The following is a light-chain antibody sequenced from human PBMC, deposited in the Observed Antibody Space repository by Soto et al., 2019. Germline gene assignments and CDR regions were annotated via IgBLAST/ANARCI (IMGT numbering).Light chain of an antibody. CDR2: AAS. Sequence: DIQMTQSPSSLSAAVGDRVTITYLARLPISNYLAWYQQKPGQIPNLLIYAASTLQAGVPSRFSGSGSWTAFTLTISSLQPADVAAYYCPNYNSAPLTFGGGTKVDIK. V-gene: IGKV1-27*01. J-gene: IGKJ4*01. CDR3: PNYNSAPLT. CDR1: LPISNY.